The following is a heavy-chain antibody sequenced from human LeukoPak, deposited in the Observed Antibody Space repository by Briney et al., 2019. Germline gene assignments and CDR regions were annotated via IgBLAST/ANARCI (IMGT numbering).Heavy chain of an antibody. D-gene: IGHD5-18*01. Sequence: GGSLRLSCAASGFTFSSYAMHWVRQAPGKGLEWVAVISYDGSNKYYADSVKGRFTISRDNSKNTLYLQMNSLRAEDTAVYYCAKDGGYSYGYYEDYWGQGTLVTVSS. CDR2: ISYDGSNK. J-gene: IGHJ4*02. V-gene: IGHV3-30-3*01. CDR1: GFTFSSYA. CDR3: AKDGGYSYGYYEDY.